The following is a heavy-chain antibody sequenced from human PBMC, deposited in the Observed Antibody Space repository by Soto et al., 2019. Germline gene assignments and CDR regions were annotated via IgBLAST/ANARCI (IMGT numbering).Heavy chain of an antibody. D-gene: IGHD3-9*01. V-gene: IGHV3-30*18. CDR3: AKVLVYYDILGSPHAFDI. Sequence: GGSLRLSCAASGFTFSSYGMHWVRQAPGKGLEWVAVISYDGSNKYYADSVKGRFTISRDNSKNTLYLQMNSLRAEDTAVYYCAKVLVYYDILGSPHAFDIWGQGTMVTVSS. J-gene: IGHJ3*02. CDR2: ISYDGSNK. CDR1: GFTFSSYG.